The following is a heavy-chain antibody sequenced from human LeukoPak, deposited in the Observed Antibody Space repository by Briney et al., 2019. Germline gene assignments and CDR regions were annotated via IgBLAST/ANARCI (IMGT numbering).Heavy chain of an antibody. V-gene: IGHV4-34*01. CDR2: INHSGST. CDR3: ARGILGYCTNGVCYPTFDY. J-gene: IGHJ4*02. Sequence: PSETLSLTCAVYGGSFSGYYWSWIRQPPGKGLEWIGEINHSGSTNYNPSLKSRVTISVDTSKNQFSLKLSSVTAADTAVYYCARGILGYCTNGVCYPTFDYWGQGTLVTVSS. CDR1: GGSFSGYY. D-gene: IGHD2-8*01.